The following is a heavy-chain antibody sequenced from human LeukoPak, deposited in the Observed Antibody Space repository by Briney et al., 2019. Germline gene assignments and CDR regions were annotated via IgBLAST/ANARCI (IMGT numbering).Heavy chain of an antibody. CDR2: IIPIFGTA. Sequence: SVKVSCKASGGTFSSYAISWVRRAPGQGLEWMGGIIPIFGTANYAQKFQGRVTITTDESTSTAYMELSSLRSEDTAVYYCARDGLYCSGGSCYNWFDPWGQGTLVTASS. V-gene: IGHV1-69*05. J-gene: IGHJ5*02. D-gene: IGHD2-15*01. CDR1: GGTFSSYA. CDR3: ARDGLYCSGGSCYNWFDP.